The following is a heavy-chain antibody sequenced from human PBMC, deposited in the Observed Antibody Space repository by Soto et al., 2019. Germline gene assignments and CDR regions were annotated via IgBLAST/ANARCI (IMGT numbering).Heavy chain of an antibody. CDR3: AGSGYCSSTSCLNFHY. V-gene: IGHV4-59*01. J-gene: IGHJ4*02. Sequence: TSETLSLTCTVSGGSISSYYWSWIRQPPGKGLEWIGYIYYSGSTNYNPSLKSRVTISVDTSKNQFSLKLSSVTAADTAVYYCAGSGYCSSTSCLNFHYWGQGTLVTVSS. D-gene: IGHD2-2*01. CDR1: GGSISSYY. CDR2: IYYSGST.